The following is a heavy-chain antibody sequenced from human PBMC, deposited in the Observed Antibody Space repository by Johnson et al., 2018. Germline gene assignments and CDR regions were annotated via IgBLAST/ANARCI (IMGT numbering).Heavy chain of an antibody. Sequence: VQLLESGGGLVQPGRSLRLSCAASGLSFDDFAMHWVRQAPGKGLEWVSGISWKGDRIGYADSVKGRFTISRDNVKNSLYLQMNSLRPEDTAFYYCAKSPGAAAASDYFYYMDVWGKGTTVTVSS. V-gene: IGHV3-9*01. D-gene: IGHD2-2*01. CDR3: AKSPGAAAASDYFYYMDV. J-gene: IGHJ6*03. CDR2: ISWKGDRI. CDR1: GLSFDDFA.